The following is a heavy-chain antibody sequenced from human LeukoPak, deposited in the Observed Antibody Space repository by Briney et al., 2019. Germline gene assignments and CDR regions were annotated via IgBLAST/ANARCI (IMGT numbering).Heavy chain of an antibody. Sequence: GGSLRFSCAVSGFTFSTYCMHWVRQAPGKGPMWVSRICPDGTVTNYADSVKARFIISRDNARNTVYLQMNSLRVEDTAVYYCVRDFRSADYWGQGTLVTVSS. CDR2: ICPDGTVT. CDR3: VRDFRSADY. V-gene: IGHV3-74*01. CDR1: GFTFSTYC. J-gene: IGHJ4*02.